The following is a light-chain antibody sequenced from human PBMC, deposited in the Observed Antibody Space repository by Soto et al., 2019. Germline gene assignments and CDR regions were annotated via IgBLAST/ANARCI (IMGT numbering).Light chain of an antibody. Sequence: DIQMTQSPSTLSASVGDRVTITCRASQSISSWLAWYQQKPGKAPNLLIHKASHLESGVPSRFSGSGSGTEFTLTISSXQPGDFATYYCQHYNTYPWTFGQGTKVDIK. CDR1: QSISSW. J-gene: IGKJ1*01. CDR3: QHYNTYPWT. V-gene: IGKV1-5*03. CDR2: KAS.